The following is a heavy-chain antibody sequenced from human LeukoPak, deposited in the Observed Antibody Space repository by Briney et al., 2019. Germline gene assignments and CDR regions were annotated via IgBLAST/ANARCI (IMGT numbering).Heavy chain of an antibody. CDR3: AREKMGLWFGDKYYYYGMDV. CDR2: IYSGGST. CDR1: GFTVSSNY. D-gene: IGHD3-10*01. V-gene: IGHV3-53*04. J-gene: IGHJ6*02. Sequence: PGGSLRLSGAASGFTVSSNYMSWVRQAPGKGLGGVSVIYSGGSTYYADSVKGRFTISRHNSKNTLYLQMNSLRAEDTAVYYCAREKMGLWFGDKYYYYGMDVWGQGTTVTVSS.